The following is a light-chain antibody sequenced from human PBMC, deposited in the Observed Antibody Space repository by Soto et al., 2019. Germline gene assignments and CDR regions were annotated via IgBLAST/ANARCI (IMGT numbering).Light chain of an antibody. V-gene: IGKV1-33*01. CDR1: QDINND. J-gene: IGKJ4*01. CDR2: DAS. Sequence: DIQMTQSPSSLSASVGDRVTITCQASQDINNDLNWYQQKPGKAPELLIYDASRLKTGAPSRFSGSGSGTDFTFTISCLQPEDIATYYCQQYDNLPLTFGGGTKVESK. CDR3: QQYDNLPLT.